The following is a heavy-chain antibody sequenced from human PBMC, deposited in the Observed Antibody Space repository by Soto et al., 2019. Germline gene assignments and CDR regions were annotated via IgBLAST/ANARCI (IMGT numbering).Heavy chain of an antibody. D-gene: IGHD5-12*01. Sequence: PSETLSLTCTVSGGSISSGGYYWSWIRQHPGKGLEWIGYIYYSGSTYYNPSLKSRVTISVDRPKNQFSLKLSSVTAADTAVYYCARGGGYDADFDYWGQGTLVTVSS. V-gene: IGHV4-31*03. J-gene: IGHJ4*02. CDR3: ARGGGYDADFDY. CDR1: GGSISSGGYY. CDR2: IYYSGST.